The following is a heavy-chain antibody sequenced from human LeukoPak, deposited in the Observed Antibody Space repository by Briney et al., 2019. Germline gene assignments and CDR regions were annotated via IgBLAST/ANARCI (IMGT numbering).Heavy chain of an antibody. CDR1: GDSFTSVTDY. J-gene: IGHJ6*02. V-gene: IGHV4-39*07. Sequence: SETLSLTCTVSGDSFTSVTDYWAWIRQPPGKGLEWIASGDYSGGTYYNPSLESRVAISADMSKNQISLKLTSVTGADTAVYYCAREGIAAAGGYGMDVWGQGTTVTVSS. D-gene: IGHD6-13*01. CDR3: AREGIAAAGGYGMDV. CDR2: GDYSGGT.